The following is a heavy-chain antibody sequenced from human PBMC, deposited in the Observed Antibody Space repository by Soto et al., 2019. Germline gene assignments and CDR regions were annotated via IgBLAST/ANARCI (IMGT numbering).Heavy chain of an antibody. CDR2: INHSGST. CDR3: ARDGSERPATY. D-gene: IGHD3-10*01. J-gene: IGHJ4*02. CDR1: GGSFSGYY. Sequence: SETLSLTCAVYGGSFSGYYCSWIRQPPGKGLEWIGEINHSGSTNYSPSLKSRVTISVDTSKNQFSLKLNSVTAADTAVYYCARDGSERPATYWGQGILVTVSS. V-gene: IGHV4-34*01.